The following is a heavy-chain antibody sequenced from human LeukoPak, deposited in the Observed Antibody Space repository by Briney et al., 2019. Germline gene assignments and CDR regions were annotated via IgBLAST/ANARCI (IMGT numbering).Heavy chain of an antibody. V-gene: IGHV3-21*01. CDR1: GFTFSSYS. CDR3: TRAVAADDFSPGY. D-gene: IGHD3/OR15-3a*01. Sequence: KAGGSLRLSCVASGFTFSSYSMNWVRQAPGEGLEWVSCISSTSRYIYYADSVKGRFTISRDNAKNSVYLQMNSLRAEDTAVYYCTRAVAADDFSPGYWGQGTLLTVSS. CDR2: ISSTSRYI. J-gene: IGHJ4*02.